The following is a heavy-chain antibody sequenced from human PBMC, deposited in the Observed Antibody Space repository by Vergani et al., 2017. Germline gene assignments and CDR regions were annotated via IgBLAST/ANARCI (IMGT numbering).Heavy chain of an antibody. CDR2: INTNGDYT. Sequence: EVQLLESGGDLVQPGGSLRLSCAASGFSFTTYAMSWVRQAPGKGLEWVSTINTNGDYTRYGDSVKGRFTISRDNSKSTLYLQMNSLRAEDTAIYYCARKSPLSITMIVVDDAFDIWGQGTMVTVSS. D-gene: IGHD3-22*01. J-gene: IGHJ3*02. V-gene: IGHV3-23*01. CDR3: ARKSPLSITMIVVDDAFDI. CDR1: GFSFTTYA.